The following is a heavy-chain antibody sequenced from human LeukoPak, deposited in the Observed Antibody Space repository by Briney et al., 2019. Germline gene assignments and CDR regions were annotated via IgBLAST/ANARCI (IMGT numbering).Heavy chain of an antibody. Sequence: GGSLRLSCAASGLTFSSNAMSWVRQAPGKGLEWVSVINPSGDSTHYADSVKGRFTISRDNSKNTLSLQMNSLRAEDTAVYYCAKHYWGDSFDFWGQGTMATVSS. CDR2: INPSGDST. CDR3: AKHYWGDSFDF. D-gene: IGHD3-16*01. J-gene: IGHJ3*01. V-gene: IGHV3-23*01. CDR1: GLTFSSNA.